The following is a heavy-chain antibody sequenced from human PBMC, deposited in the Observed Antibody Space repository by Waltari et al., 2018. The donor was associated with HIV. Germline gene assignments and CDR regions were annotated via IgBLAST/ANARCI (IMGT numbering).Heavy chain of an antibody. CDR2: IKSKTDGGTT. CDR1: GFTFSNAW. CDR3: TTAYYYDSSGYYSVFDY. J-gene: IGHJ4*02. Sequence: EVQLVESGGGLVKPGGSLRLSCAASGFTFSNAWMSWVRQAPGKGWEWVGRIKSKTDGGTTDDAEPVKGRFTISRDDSKNTLYLQMNSLKTEDTAVYYCTTAYYYDSSGYYSVFDYWGQGTLVTVSS. V-gene: IGHV3-15*01. D-gene: IGHD3-22*01.